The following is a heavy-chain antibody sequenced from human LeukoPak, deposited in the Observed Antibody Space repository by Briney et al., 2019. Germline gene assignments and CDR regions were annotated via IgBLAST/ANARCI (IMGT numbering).Heavy chain of an antibody. D-gene: IGHD1-26*01. Sequence: GGSLRLSCAASGFTFSSHAMHWVRQAPGKGLEYVSAISSNGGSTYYANSVKGRFTISRDNSKNTLYLQMGSLRAEDMSVYYGARGFSPPSGSYSYNGMDVWGKGPRVTVSS. V-gene: IGHV3-64*01. CDR2: ISSNGGST. J-gene: IGHJ6*04. CDR1: GFTFSSHA. CDR3: ARGFSPPSGSYSYNGMDV.